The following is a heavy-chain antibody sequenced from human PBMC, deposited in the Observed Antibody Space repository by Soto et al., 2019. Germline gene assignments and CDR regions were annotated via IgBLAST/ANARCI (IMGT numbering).Heavy chain of an antibody. CDR2: LSGSGYST. J-gene: IGHJ4*02. CDR3: AKDLSANGDFPSFAY. CDR1: GFTFNSYA. D-gene: IGHD4-17*01. V-gene: IGHV3-23*01. Sequence: EVQLLESGGGLVQPGGSLRLSCAASGFTFNSYAMSWVRQAPGKGLEWVSGLSGSGYSTYYADSVKGRFPISRDNSKNTLYLEMNSLRAEDTAVYYCAKDLSANGDFPSFAYWGQGTLVTVSS.